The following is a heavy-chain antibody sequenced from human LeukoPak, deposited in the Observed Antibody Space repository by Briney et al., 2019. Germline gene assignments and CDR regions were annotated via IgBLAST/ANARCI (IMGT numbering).Heavy chain of an antibody. CDR3: ASDKRVVPAGIYGGEYLQH. CDR1: GGSISNYY. D-gene: IGHD2-2*01. Sequence: SETLSLTCTVSGGSISNYYWNWIRQPAGKGLEWIGRIYTSGSTNYNPSLKSRVTMSVDTSKNQFSLKLSSVTAADTAVYYCASDKRVVPAGIYGGEYLQHWGQGTLVTVSS. J-gene: IGHJ1*01. V-gene: IGHV4-4*07. CDR2: IYTSGST.